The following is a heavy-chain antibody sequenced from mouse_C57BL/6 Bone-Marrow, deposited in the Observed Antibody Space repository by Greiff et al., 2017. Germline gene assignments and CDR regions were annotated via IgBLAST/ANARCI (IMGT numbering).Heavy chain of an antibody. V-gene: IGHV1-76*01. D-gene: IGHD1-1*01. CDR2: IYPGSGTT. CDR3: ARSGYYGSSYDY. CDR1: GYTFTDYY. J-gene: IGHJ2*01. Sequence: QVQLQQSGAELVRPGASVKLSCKASGYTFTDYYINWVKQRPGQGLEWIARIYPGSGTTYYNEKFKGKDTLTAEKSSSSAYMLLSSLTSEDSAVYFCARSGYYGSSYDYWGQGTTLTVSS.